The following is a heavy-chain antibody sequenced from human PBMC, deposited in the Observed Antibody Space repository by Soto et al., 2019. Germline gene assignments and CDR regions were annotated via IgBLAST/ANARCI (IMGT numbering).Heavy chain of an antibody. CDR3: ARPAYYYGSEKHYYYGMDV. CDR2: IIPIFGTA. Sequence: SVKVSCKASGGTFSSYAISWVRQAPGQGLEWMGGIIPIFGTANYAQKFQGRVTITADESTSTAYMELSSLRSEDTAVYYCARPAYYYGSEKHYYYGMDVWGQGTTVTVSS. J-gene: IGHJ6*02. D-gene: IGHD3-10*01. V-gene: IGHV1-69*13. CDR1: GGTFSSYA.